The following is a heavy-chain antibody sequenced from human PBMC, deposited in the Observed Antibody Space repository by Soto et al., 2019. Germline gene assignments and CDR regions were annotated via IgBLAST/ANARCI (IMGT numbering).Heavy chain of an antibody. D-gene: IGHD2-15*01. J-gene: IGHJ4*02. CDR3: ARHATPDGVFDY. V-gene: IGHV4-59*08. Sequence: PSETLSLTCTVSGGSISSYYWSWIRQPPGKGLEWIGYIYYSGSTNYNPSLKSRVTISVDTSKNQFSLKLSSVTAADTAVYYCARHATPDGVFDYWGQGTQVTVSS. CDR2: IYYSGST. CDR1: GGSISSYY.